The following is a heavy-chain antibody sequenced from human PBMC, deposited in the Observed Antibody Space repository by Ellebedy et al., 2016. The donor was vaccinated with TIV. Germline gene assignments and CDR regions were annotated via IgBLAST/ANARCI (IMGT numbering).Heavy chain of an antibody. V-gene: IGHV3-23*01. D-gene: IGHD1-14*01. CDR3: AKNPTRKPGLLDY. Sequence: PGGSLRLSCAASGFTFSSYAMNWVRQAPGKGLERVSIISGTGGSTNYADSVKGRFTISRDNSKNMLYLQMNSMRAEDTAIYYCAKNPTRKPGLLDYWGQGTLVTVSS. CDR1: GFTFSSYA. J-gene: IGHJ4*02. CDR2: ISGTGGST.